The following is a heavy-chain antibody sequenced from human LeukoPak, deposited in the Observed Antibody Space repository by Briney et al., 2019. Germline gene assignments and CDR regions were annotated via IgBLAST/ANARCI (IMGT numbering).Heavy chain of an antibody. D-gene: IGHD5-18*01. CDR3: TREKEAYNFGLAYYYYMDV. Sequence: PGGSLRLSCAASGSTFSGSAMHWVRQAPGKGLEWVGQIGSGAKSYATAYAASVKGRFTISRDDSKNTAYLQMNSLQTEDTAVYYCTREKEAYNFGLAYYYYMDVWGKGTTVTVSS. CDR2: IGSGAKSYAT. V-gene: IGHV3-73*01. CDR1: GSTFSGSA. J-gene: IGHJ6*03.